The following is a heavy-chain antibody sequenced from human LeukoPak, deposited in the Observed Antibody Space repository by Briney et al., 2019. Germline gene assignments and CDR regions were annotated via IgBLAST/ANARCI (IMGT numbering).Heavy chain of an antibody. V-gene: IGHV1-2*06. CDR3: ARRVIGYYDSSGGEDY. J-gene: IGHJ4*02. Sequence: ASVKVSCKASGYTFTGYYMHWVRQAPGQGLEWMGRINPNSGGTNYAQKFRGRVTMTRDTSISTAYMELSRLRSDDTAVYYCARRVIGYYDSSGGEDYWGQGTLVTVSS. CDR1: GYTFTGYY. D-gene: IGHD3-22*01. CDR2: INPNSGGT.